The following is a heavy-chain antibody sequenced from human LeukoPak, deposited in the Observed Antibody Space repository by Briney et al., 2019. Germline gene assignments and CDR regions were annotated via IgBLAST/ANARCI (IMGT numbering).Heavy chain of an antibody. J-gene: IGHJ4*02. CDR2: INHSGST. Sequence: SETLSLTCAVYGGSFSGYYWSWIHQPPGKGLEWIGEINHSGSTNYNPSLKSRVTISVDTSKNQFSLKLSSVTAADTAVYYCARGDGYCSGGSCYYYFDYWGQGTLVTVSS. D-gene: IGHD2-15*01. V-gene: IGHV4-34*01. CDR1: GGSFSGYY. CDR3: ARGDGYCSGGSCYYYFDY.